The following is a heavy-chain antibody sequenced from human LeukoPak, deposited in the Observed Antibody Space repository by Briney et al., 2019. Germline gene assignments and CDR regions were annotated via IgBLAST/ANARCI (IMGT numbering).Heavy chain of an antibody. J-gene: IGHJ5*02. V-gene: IGHV4-34*01. Sequence: SETLSLTCAVYGGSFSGYYWSWIRQPPGKGLEWIGKINHSGSTNYNPSLKCRVTISVDTSKNQFPLKLSSVTAADTAVYYCARASRKSTMIVVVSNGWFDPWGQGTLVTVSS. CDR2: INHSGST. CDR1: GGSFSGYY. D-gene: IGHD3-22*01. CDR3: ARASRKSTMIVVVSNGWFDP.